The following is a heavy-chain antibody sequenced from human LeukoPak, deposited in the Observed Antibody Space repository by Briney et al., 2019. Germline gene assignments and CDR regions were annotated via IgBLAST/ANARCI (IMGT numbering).Heavy chain of an antibody. CDR2: ISWNSGSI. CDR3: AKDVDRAYYYGMDV. J-gene: IGHJ6*02. D-gene: IGHD3-22*01. Sequence: GGSLRLSCAASGFTFDDYAMHWVRQASGKGLEWVSGISWNSGSIGYADSVKGRFTISRDNAKNSLYLQMNSLRAEDTALYYCAKDVDRAYYYGMDVWGQGTTVPVSS. CDR1: GFTFDDYA. V-gene: IGHV3-9*01.